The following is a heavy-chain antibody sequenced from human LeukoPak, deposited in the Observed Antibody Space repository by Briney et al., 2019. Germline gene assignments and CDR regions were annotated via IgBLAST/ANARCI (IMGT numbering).Heavy chain of an antibody. V-gene: IGHV1-2*02. CDR2: INPNSGDT. J-gene: IGHJ4*02. CDR3: ARTYCAEDCSIRYFDY. CDR1: GYTFTDHY. D-gene: IGHD2-21*02. Sequence: ASVKVSCKASGYTFTDHYMHWVRQAPGQGLEWMGWINPNSGDTNYAQKFQGRVTMTRDTSISTAYMELSNVRSDDTALYYCARTYCAEDCSIRYFDYWGQGTLVTVSS.